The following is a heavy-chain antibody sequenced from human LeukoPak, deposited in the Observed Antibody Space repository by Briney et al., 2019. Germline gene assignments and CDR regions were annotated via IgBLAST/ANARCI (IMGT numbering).Heavy chain of an antibody. V-gene: IGHV3-23*01. J-gene: IGHJ4*02. CDR3: AKVRPPYHYDSSGYYYFDY. Sequence: GGSLRLSCAASGFTFSSYAMSWVRQAPGKGLEWVSAISGSGGSTYYADSVKGRFTISRDNSKNTLYLQMNSLRAEDTAVYYCAKVRPPYHYDSSGYYYFDYWGQGTLVTVSS. D-gene: IGHD3-22*01. CDR2: ISGSGGST. CDR1: GFTFSSYA.